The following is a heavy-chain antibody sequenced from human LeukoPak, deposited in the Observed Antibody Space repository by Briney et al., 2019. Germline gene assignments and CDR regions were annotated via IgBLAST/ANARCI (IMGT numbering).Heavy chain of an antibody. D-gene: IGHD3-3*01. V-gene: IGHV4-4*02. Sequence: SETLSLTCAVSGGSISSSNWWSWVRQPPGKGLEWIGEIYHSGSTNYNPSLKSRVTISVDKSKNQFSLKLSSVTAADTAVYYCARADYDFWSGYFDYYYYGMDVWGQGTTVTVS. CDR2: IYHSGST. CDR1: GGSISSSNW. J-gene: IGHJ6*02. CDR3: ARADYDFWSGYFDYYYYGMDV.